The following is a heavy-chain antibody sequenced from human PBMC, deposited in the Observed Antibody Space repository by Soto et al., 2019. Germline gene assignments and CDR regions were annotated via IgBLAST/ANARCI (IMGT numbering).Heavy chain of an antibody. CDR2: IYYSGST. Sequence: SETLSLTCTVSGGSIRSTTYYWGWIRQPPGKGLEWIGSIYYSGSTYYNPSLKSRVTISVDTSKDQFSLKLSSVTAADTAVYYCARLYFDSNNYPPGYWGQGTLVTVSS. J-gene: IGHJ4*02. CDR1: GGSIRSTTYY. D-gene: IGHD3-22*01. CDR3: ARLYFDSNNYPPGY. V-gene: IGHV4-39*01.